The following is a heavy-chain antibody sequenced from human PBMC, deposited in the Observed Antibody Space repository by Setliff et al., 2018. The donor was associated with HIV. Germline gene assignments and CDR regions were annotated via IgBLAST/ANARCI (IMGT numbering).Heavy chain of an antibody. CDR2: IRGSGGST. CDR3: ARDLLGSSSLVDY. V-gene: IGHV3-23*01. Sequence: GGSLRLSCAASGFIFSRYGMGWLRQAPGKGLEWLSVIRGSGGSTSYADSVKGRFTISRDNSKNMLFLQMSSLRAADTAVYYCARDLLGSSSLVDYWGQGTLVTVSS. CDR1: GFIFSRYG. D-gene: IGHD6-6*01. J-gene: IGHJ4*02.